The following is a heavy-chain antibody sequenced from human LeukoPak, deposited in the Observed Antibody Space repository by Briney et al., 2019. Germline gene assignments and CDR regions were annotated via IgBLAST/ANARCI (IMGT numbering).Heavy chain of an antibody. CDR3: ARGPPAKPGTGYYYGMDV. D-gene: IGHD2-2*01. V-gene: IGHV4-34*01. CDR1: GGSFSGYY. J-gene: IGHJ6*02. Sequence: SETLSLTCAVYGGSFSGYYWSWIRQPPGKGLEWMGEINHSGSTNYNPSLKSRVTISVDMSKNQFSLKLSSVTAADSAVYYCARGPPAKPGTGYYYGMDVWGQGTTVTVSS. CDR2: INHSGST.